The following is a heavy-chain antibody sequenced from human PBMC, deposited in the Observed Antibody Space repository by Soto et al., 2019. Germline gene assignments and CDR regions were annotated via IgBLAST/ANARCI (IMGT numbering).Heavy chain of an antibody. CDR3: ARDQYVFDY. CDR1: GFAFSDYY. D-gene: IGHD3-16*01. J-gene: IGHJ4*02. V-gene: IGHV3-11*05. CDR2: LSNSGTYT. Sequence: QVQLVQSGGGLVKPGGSLTLSCAASGFAFSDYYMTWIRQAPGKGLEWVSSLSNSGTYTNYADSVKGRFITSRDNAKNSRFLHLNSLRAEDTAVYFCARDQYVFDYWGQGALVTVCS.